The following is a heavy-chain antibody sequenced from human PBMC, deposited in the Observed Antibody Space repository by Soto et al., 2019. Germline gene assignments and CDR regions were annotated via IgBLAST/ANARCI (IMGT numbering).Heavy chain of an antibody. CDR3: ARIVATGGYYFDY. V-gene: IGHV4-4*02. CDR2: IYHSGST. CDR1: SGSISSSNW. J-gene: IGHJ4*02. Sequence: QVQLQESGPGLVKPSGTLSLTCAVSSGSISSSNWWSWVRQPPGKGLERIGGIYHSGSTNYNPSLKSGVTISVDKSKNQFSLKLSSVTAADTAVYYCARIVATGGYYFDYWGQGTLVTVSS. D-gene: IGHD5-12*01.